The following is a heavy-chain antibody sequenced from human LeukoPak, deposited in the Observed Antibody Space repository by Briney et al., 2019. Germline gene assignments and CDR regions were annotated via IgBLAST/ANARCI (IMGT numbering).Heavy chain of an antibody. V-gene: IGHV3-66*01. CDR3: ARAGSDYMIEDDY. D-gene: IGHD3-10*01. CDR1: GFTVSSNY. CDR2: IYSGGST. J-gene: IGHJ4*02. Sequence: GGSLRLSCAASGFTVSSNYMSCVREAPGKGLEGVSDIYSGGSTYYADSVKGRFTISRDNSKNTLYLQMNSLRAEDTAVYYCARAGSDYMIEDDYWGQGTLVTVSS.